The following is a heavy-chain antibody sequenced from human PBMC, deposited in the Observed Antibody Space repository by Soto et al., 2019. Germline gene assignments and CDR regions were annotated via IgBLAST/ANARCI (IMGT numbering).Heavy chain of an antibody. CDR3: AVSDYGDYVFLGMDV. Sequence: ASVKVSCKASGGTFSSYAISWVRQAPGQGLEWMGGIIPIFGTANYAQKFQGRVTITADESTSTAYMELSSLRSEDTAVYYCAVSDYGDYVFLGMDVWGQGTAVTVSS. V-gene: IGHV1-69*13. J-gene: IGHJ6*02. D-gene: IGHD4-17*01. CDR2: IIPIFGTA. CDR1: GGTFSSYA.